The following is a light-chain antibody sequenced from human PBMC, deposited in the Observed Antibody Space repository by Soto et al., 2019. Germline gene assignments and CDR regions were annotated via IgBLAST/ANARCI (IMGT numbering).Light chain of an antibody. Sequence: QSVLTQPPSVSGAPGQRVTISCTGSSSNIGSDYDVYWYQQLPGTAPKLLIYGNTNRPSGVPDRFSGSKSGTSASLAITGLQAQDEDDYYCLSYDSGLSVVVIGGGTKLTVL. V-gene: IGLV1-40*01. J-gene: IGLJ2*01. CDR2: GNT. CDR1: SSNIGSDYD. CDR3: LSYDSGLSVVV.